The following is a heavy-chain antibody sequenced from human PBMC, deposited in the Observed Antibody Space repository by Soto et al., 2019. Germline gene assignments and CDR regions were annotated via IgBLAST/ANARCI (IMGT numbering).Heavy chain of an antibody. Sequence: EVQLLESGGGLVQPGGSLRLSCAASGFTFSSYAMSWVRQAPGKGLEWVSAISGSGGSTYYADSVKGRFTISRDNSKNTLYLQMNSLSAEDTAVYYCAKNPRPILKQQLDWFDPWGQGTLVTVSS. CDR2: ISGSGGST. V-gene: IGHV3-23*01. CDR1: GFTFSSYA. CDR3: AKNPRPILKQQLDWFDP. J-gene: IGHJ5*02. D-gene: IGHD6-13*01.